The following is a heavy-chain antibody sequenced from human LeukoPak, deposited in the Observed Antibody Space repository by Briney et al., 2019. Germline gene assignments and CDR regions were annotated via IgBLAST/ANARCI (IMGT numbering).Heavy chain of an antibody. CDR2: IYTSGST. Sequence: PSETLSLTCTVSGGSISSYYWSWIRQPAGKGLEWIGRIYTSGSTNYNPSLKSRVTMSVDTSKNQFSLKLSSVTAADTAVHYCARDLAPYAMENWFDPWGQGTLVTVSS. CDR1: GGSISSYY. D-gene: IGHD2-8*01. CDR3: ARDLAPYAMENWFDP. J-gene: IGHJ5*02. V-gene: IGHV4-4*07.